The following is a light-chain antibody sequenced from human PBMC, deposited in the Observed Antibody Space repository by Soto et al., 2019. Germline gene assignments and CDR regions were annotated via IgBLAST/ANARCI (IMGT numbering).Light chain of an antibody. CDR1: SSDFGDYNY. CDR3: CSYAGSNTFV. J-gene: IGLJ2*01. V-gene: IGLV2-11*01. CDR2: DVS. Sequence: QSALTQPRSVSGSPGQSVTISCTGTSSDFGDYNYVSWYQHHPGKAPKLMIYDVSDRPSGVPDRFSGSKSGNTASLTISGLQAEDEADYYCCSYAGSNTFVFGGGTQLTVL.